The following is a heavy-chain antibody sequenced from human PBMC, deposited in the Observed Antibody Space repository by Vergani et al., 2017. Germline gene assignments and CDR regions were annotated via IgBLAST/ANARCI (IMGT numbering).Heavy chain of an antibody. CDR2: ISSSSSTI. Sequence: QVQLVESGGGLVKPGGSLRLSCAASGFTFSDYYMSWIRQAPGKGLEWVSYISSSSSTIYYADSVKGRFTITRDNAKNSLYLQMNSLRAEDTAVYYCAKTYHYGSGTFYYFDYWGQGTLVTVSS. J-gene: IGHJ4*02. V-gene: IGHV3-11*01. CDR1: GFTFSDYY. CDR3: AKTYHYGSGTFYYFDY. D-gene: IGHD3-10*01.